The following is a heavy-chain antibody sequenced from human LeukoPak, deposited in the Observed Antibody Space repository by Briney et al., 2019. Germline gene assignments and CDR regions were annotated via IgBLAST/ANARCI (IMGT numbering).Heavy chain of an antibody. V-gene: IGHV4-30-4*08. Sequence: SETLSLTRTVSGGSISSGDCYWSWIRQPPGKGLEWIGYIYYSGSTYYNPSLKSRVTISVDTSKNQFSLKLSSVTAADTAVYYCARVRAVVRWFDPWGQGTLVTVSS. D-gene: IGHD4-23*01. CDR1: GGSISSGDCY. CDR2: IYYSGST. J-gene: IGHJ5*02. CDR3: ARVRAVVRWFDP.